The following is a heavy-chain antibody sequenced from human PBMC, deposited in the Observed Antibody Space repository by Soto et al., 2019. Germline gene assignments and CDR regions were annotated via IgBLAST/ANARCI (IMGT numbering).Heavy chain of an antibody. CDR3: AVDIVVVPAAIGDYYYYGMDV. J-gene: IGHJ6*02. Sequence: GASVKVSCKASGGTFSSYAISWVRQAPGQGLEWMGGIIPIFGTANYAQKFQGRVTITADESTSTAYMELSSLRSEDTAVYYCAVDIVVVPAAIGDYYYYGMDVSDQGPTVTV. CDR1: GGTFSSYA. D-gene: IGHD2-2*02. V-gene: IGHV1-69*13. CDR2: IIPIFGTA.